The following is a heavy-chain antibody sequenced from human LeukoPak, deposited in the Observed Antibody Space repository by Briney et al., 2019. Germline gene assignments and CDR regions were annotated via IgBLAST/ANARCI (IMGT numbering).Heavy chain of an antibody. CDR3: ARGEHYYDSSGYQMGPLFDY. V-gene: IGHV3-11*01. CDR2: ISSSGSTI. CDR1: GFTFSDYY. J-gene: IGHJ4*02. Sequence: GGSLRLSCAASGFTFSDYYMSWIRQAPGKGLEWVSYISSSGSTIYYADSVKGRFTISRDNAKNSLYLQMNSLRAEDTAVYYCARGEHYYDSSGYQMGPLFDYWGQGTLVTVSS. D-gene: IGHD3-22*01.